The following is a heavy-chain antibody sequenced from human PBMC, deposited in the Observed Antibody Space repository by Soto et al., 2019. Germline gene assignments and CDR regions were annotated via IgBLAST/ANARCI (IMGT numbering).Heavy chain of an antibody. Sequence: QVQLVQSGAEVKKPGSSVKVSCKASGGTFSSYTISWVRQAPGQGLEWMGRIIPIHGIANYAQKVQGRVTITADKSTSTAYMELSSLRTEATAVYYCARGVATIGAYYYYGMDVWGQGTTVTVSS. CDR2: IIPIHGIA. J-gene: IGHJ6*02. D-gene: IGHD5-12*01. CDR1: GGTFSSYT. CDR3: ARGVATIGAYYYYGMDV. V-gene: IGHV1-69*02.